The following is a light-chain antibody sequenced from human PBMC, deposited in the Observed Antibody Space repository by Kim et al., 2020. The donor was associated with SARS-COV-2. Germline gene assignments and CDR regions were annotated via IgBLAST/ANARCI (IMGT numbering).Light chain of an antibody. CDR3: QQYESYSPT. CDR2: DAS. CDR1: QRIRGS. Sequence: ASGDERVTITYRASQRIRGSLAWYQQHPGKAPTLLISDASSLESGVPSRFSGSGSGTEFTLTITSLQPDDFATYYCQQYESYSPTFGQGTKVDIK. V-gene: IGKV1-5*01. J-gene: IGKJ1*01.